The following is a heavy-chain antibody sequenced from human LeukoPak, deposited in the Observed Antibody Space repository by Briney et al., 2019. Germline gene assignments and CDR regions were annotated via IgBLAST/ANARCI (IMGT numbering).Heavy chain of an antibody. CDR1: GYTFTSYG. CDR3: ARAYGSGSLRPYYYYYGMDV. V-gene: IGHV1-18*03. D-gene: IGHD3-10*01. J-gene: IGHJ6*02. Sequence: ASVKVSCKASGYTFTSYGISWVRQAPGQGLEWMGWISAYNGNTNYAQKLQGRVTMTTDTSTSTAYMELRSLRSDDMAVYYCARAYGSGSLRPYYYYYGMDVWGQGTTVTVSS. CDR2: ISAYNGNT.